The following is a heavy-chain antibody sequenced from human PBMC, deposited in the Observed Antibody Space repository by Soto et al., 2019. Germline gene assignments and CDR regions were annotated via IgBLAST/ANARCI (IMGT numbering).Heavy chain of an antibody. J-gene: IGHJ4*02. CDR1: GFTFSSYA. CDR2: ISGSGGST. V-gene: IGHV3-23*01. D-gene: IGHD3-3*01. CDR3: AKDGDYDFWRGYYLSYYFDY. Sequence: GGSLRLSCAASGFTFSSYAMSWVRQAPGKGLEWVSAISGSGGSTYYADSVKGRFTISRDNSKNTLYLQMNSLRAEDTAVYYCAKDGDYDFWRGYYLSYYFDYWGQGTLVTVSS.